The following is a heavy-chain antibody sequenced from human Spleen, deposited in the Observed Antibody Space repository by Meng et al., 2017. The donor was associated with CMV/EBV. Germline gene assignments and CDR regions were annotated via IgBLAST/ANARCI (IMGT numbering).Heavy chain of an antibody. D-gene: IGHD3-3*01. CDR3: TRAIPSLLRFLEWYVSDAFDI. CDR1: GFTFSSYW. Sequence: GESLKISCAASGFTFSSYWMHWVRQAPGKGLVWVSRISSDGSSTNYADSVKGRFTISRDNAKNTVCLQMNSLRAEDTAVYYCTRAIPSLLRFLEWYVSDAFDIWGQGTMVTVSS. CDR2: ISSDGSST. V-gene: IGHV3-74*01. J-gene: IGHJ3*02.